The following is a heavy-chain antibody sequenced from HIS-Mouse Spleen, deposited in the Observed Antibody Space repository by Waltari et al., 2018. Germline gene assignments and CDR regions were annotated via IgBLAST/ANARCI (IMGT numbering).Heavy chain of an antibody. J-gene: IGHJ6*02. Sequence: QVQLVESGGGVVQPGRSLRLSCAASGFTFSSYAMHWVRQAPGKGLEWVAVISYDGSNKYYADSVKGRFTISRDNSKNTLYLQMNSLRAEDTAVYYCARDSSTYYYGMDVWGQGTTVTVSS. V-gene: IGHV3-30*04. CDR3: ARDSSTYYYGMDV. CDR1: GFTFSSYA. CDR2: ISYDGSNK.